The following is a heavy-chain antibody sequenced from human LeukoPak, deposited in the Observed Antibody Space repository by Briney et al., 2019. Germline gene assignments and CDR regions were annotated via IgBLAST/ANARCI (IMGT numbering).Heavy chain of an antibody. CDR3: ARSRGAGPGAYFDY. J-gene: IGHJ4*02. Sequence: GGSLRLSCAASGFTFNNYWIHWVRQAPGKGLVWVSSTSTDGSTTVYGDSVKGRFTISRDNGKNTLDLQLNSLRVEDTAVYYCARSRGAGPGAYFDYWGQGTLVTVTS. D-gene: IGHD6-19*01. CDR2: TSTDGSTT. V-gene: IGHV3-74*01. CDR1: GFTFNNYW.